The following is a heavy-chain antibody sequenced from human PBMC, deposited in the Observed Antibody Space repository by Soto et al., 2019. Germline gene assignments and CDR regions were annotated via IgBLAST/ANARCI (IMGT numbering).Heavy chain of an antibody. Sequence: QVQLVQAGAEVKKPGASVKVSCKASGYTFTSYGISWVRQAPGQGLEWMGWISAYNGNTNYAQKLQCRVTMTTDTSSSSAYMELRSLRSDDTAVYYCARVQRWGLEEGDGSGSYAYYFDYWGQGTLVTVSS. J-gene: IGHJ4*02. CDR2: ISAYNGNT. CDR3: ARVQRWGLEEGDGSGSYAYYFDY. V-gene: IGHV1-18*01. CDR1: GYTFTSYG. D-gene: IGHD3-10*01.